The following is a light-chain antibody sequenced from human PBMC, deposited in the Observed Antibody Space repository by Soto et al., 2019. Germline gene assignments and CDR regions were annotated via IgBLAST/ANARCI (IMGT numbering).Light chain of an antibody. CDR3: QQYYNWPPMFT. CDR1: QGVTSN. Sequence: EMVMTQSPATLSVSPGERATLSCRASQGVTSNLAWYQQKPGQAPRLLFYGASTRATGIPARFSGSASGTEFTLTISSLQSEDFAVYYCQQYYNWPPMFTFGQGTKLEIK. CDR2: GAS. V-gene: IGKV3-15*01. J-gene: IGKJ2*01.